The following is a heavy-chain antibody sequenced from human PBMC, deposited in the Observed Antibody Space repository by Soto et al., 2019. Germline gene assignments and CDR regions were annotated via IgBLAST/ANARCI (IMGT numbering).Heavy chain of an antibody. CDR1: GFSLTSPGMC. CDR3: SRLRSCAGVFEY. V-gene: IGHV2-70*01. J-gene: IGHJ4*02. D-gene: IGHD2-21*01. Sequence: SGPMLVNPTETLTLTCTFSGFSLTSPGMCVSWIRQPPGKALEWLALIERDDDDKYYSTSLKTRLTISRDTSKNQVVLTMTNMDPLDTATYYCSRLRSCAGVFEYWGQGTLVTVSS. CDR2: IERDDDDK.